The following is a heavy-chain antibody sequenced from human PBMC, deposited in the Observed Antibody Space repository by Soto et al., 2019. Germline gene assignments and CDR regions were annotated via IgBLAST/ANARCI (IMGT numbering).Heavy chain of an antibody. Sequence: PSETLSLTCTVSGGSISSGDYYWSWIRQPPGKGLEWIGYIYYSGSTYYNPSLKSRVTISVDTSKNQFSLKLSSVTAADTAVYYCARVNSSGWSLAYWGQGTLVTVS. J-gene: IGHJ4*02. CDR3: ARVNSSGWSLAY. CDR1: GGSISSGDYY. V-gene: IGHV4-30-4*01. D-gene: IGHD6-19*01. CDR2: IYYSGST.